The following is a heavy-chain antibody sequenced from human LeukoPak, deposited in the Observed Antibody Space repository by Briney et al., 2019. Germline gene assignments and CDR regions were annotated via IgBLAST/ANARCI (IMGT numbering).Heavy chain of an antibody. CDR2: ISSSSSTI. D-gene: IGHD3-3*01. J-gene: IGHJ4*02. CDR3: ARGSRLRFLEWLSTTRFDY. Sequence: GGSLRLSCAASGFTFSSYSMNWDRQVPGKGMEWVSYISSSSSTIYYADSVKGRFTISRDNAKNSLYLQMNSLRAEDTAVYYCARGSRLRFLEWLSTTRFDYWGQGTLVTVSS. V-gene: IGHV3-48*01. CDR1: GFTFSSYS.